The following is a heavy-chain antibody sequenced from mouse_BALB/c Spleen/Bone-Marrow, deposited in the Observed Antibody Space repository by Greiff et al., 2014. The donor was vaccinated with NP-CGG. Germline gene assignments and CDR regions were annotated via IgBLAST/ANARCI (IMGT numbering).Heavy chain of an antibody. CDR3: ARSSTMYWYFDV. Sequence: EVQLQQSGGGLVQPGESLKLSCESNEYEFPSHDMSWVRKTPEKRLELVAAINSDGGSTYYPDTMERRFIISRDNTKKTLYLQMSSLRSKDTALYYCARSSTMYWYFDVWGAGTTVTVSS. D-gene: IGHD2-1*01. CDR1: EYEFPSHD. V-gene: IGHV5-2*01. CDR2: INSDGGST. J-gene: IGHJ1*01.